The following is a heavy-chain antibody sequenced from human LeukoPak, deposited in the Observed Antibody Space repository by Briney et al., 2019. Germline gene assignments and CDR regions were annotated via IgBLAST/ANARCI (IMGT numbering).Heavy chain of an antibody. CDR1: GGSISNYY. CDR2: VYYSGST. D-gene: IGHD2-2*01. J-gene: IGHJ4*02. CDR3: ARSKYHLLY. Sequence: PSETLSLTCTVSGGSISNYYWTWIRQPPGKGLEWIGYVYYSGSTNYNPSLKSRVTISVDTSKNQFSLKLSSVTAADTAVYYCARSKYHLLYWGQGTLVTVSS. V-gene: IGHV4-59*01.